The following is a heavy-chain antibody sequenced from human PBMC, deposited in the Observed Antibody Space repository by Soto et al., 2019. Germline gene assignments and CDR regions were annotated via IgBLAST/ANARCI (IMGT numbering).Heavy chain of an antibody. CDR3: ARDEIRFSWAYGMDV. J-gene: IGHJ6*02. CDR1: GFTFSSYA. CDR2: ISYDGSNK. D-gene: IGHD3-3*01. Sequence: QVQLVESGGGVVQPGRSLRLSCAASGFTFSSYAMHWVRQAPGKGLEWVAVISYDGSNKYYADSVKRRFTISRDNSKNTLYLQMNSLRAEDTAVYYCARDEIRFSWAYGMDVWGQGTTVTVSS. V-gene: IGHV3-30-3*01.